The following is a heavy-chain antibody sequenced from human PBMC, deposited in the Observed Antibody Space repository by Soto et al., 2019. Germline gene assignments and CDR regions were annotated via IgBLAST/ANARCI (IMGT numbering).Heavy chain of an antibody. D-gene: IGHD3-10*01. CDR3: AMEVRRSNQFDH. J-gene: IGHJ4*02. CDR2: FDLENGET. Sequence: ASVKVSCTVSGYTPTELSIHWKRQAPVEGLEWMGGFDLENGETIYAQRFQGSVTMTEESSADTPYMELSSLRSEDTAVYYCAMEVRRSNQFDHWGQGTMVTV. V-gene: IGHV1-24*01. CDR1: GYTPTELS.